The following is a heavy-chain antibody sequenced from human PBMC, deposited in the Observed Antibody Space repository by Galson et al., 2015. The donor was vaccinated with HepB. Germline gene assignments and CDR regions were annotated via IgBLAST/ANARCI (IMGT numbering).Heavy chain of an antibody. CDR3: ATSYNDSSPYLN. Sequence: SVKVSCKASGYTFTTYAIHWVRQAPGQRPEWMGWINVANGNTEYSQKFQGRVTITRDTSASTAYMELSSLRSEDTSLYFCATSYNDSSPYLNWGQGTLVTVSS. V-gene: IGHV1-3*01. D-gene: IGHD3-22*01. CDR1: GYTFTTYA. J-gene: IGHJ4*02. CDR2: INVANGNT.